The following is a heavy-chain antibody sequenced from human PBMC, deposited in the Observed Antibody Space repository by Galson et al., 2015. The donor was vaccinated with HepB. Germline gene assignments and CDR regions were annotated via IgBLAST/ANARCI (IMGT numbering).Heavy chain of an antibody. Sequence: SLRLSCAASGFTLTSYGMHWVRQAPGKGLEWVADIWSDGNNKFYSDSVRGRFTISRDTSRNTLYLQMNSLRAEDTAVYYCARAPQSSSSLHFWGQGTLVTVSS. CDR2: IWSDGNNK. V-gene: IGHV3-33*01. J-gene: IGHJ1*01. CDR3: ARAPQSSSSLHF. D-gene: IGHD6-6*01. CDR1: GFTLTSYG.